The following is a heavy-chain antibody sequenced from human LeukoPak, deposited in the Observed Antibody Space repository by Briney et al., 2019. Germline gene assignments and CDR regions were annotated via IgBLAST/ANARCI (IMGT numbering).Heavy chain of an antibody. CDR3: ARGYSSSWYVYGRYFQH. J-gene: IGHJ1*01. D-gene: IGHD6-13*01. Sequence: PSETLSLTCAVYGGSFSGYYWSWIRQPPGKGLEWIGEINHSGSTNYNPSLKSRVTISVDTSKNQFSLKLSSVTAADTAVHYCARGYSSSWYVYGRYFQHWGQGTLVTVSS. CDR1: GGSFSGYY. CDR2: INHSGST. V-gene: IGHV4-34*01.